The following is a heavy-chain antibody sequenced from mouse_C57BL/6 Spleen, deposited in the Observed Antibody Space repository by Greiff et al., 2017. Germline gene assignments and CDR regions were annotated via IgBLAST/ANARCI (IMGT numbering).Heavy chain of an antibody. Sequence: EVQLQQSGPELVKPGASVKMSCKASGYTFTDYNMHWVKQSHGKSLEWIGYINPNNGGTSYNQKFKGKATLTVNKSSSTAYMELRSLTSEDSAVYYCARSVIYYGNYRGVMDYWGQGTSVTVSS. CDR1: GYTFTDYN. V-gene: IGHV1-22*01. CDR3: ARSVIYYGNYRGVMDY. D-gene: IGHD2-1*01. J-gene: IGHJ4*01. CDR2: INPNNGGT.